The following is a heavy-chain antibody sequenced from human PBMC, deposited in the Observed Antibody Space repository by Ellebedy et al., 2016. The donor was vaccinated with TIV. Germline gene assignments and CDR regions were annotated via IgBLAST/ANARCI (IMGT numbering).Heavy chain of an antibody. CDR1: GFTFSAYW. D-gene: IGHD2-2*02. V-gene: IGHV3-7*01. Sequence: PGGSLRLSCAASGFTFSAYWMGWVRQAAGKGLQWVANTKQDGSLTYSVDSVKCRFTISRDNAKNSLYLQMNSLRAYDTAVYYCARSPYTGYSDLGFDYWGHGALVTVSS. CDR2: TKQDGSLT. CDR3: ARSPYTGYSDLGFDY. J-gene: IGHJ4*01.